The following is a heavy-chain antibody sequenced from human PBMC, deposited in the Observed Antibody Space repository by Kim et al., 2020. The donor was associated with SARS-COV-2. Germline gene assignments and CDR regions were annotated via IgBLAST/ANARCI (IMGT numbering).Heavy chain of an antibody. CDR3: ARLASDDMTTVVPDY. CDR1: GGSISSSSYY. V-gene: IGHV4-39*01. D-gene: IGHD4-17*01. Sequence: SETLSLTCTVSGGSISSSSYYWGWIRQPPGKGLEWIGSIYYSGSTYYNPSLKSRVTISVDTSKNQFSLKLSSVTAADTAVYYCARLASDDMTTVVPDYWGQEPWSPSPQ. J-gene: IGHJ4*01. CDR2: IYYSGST.